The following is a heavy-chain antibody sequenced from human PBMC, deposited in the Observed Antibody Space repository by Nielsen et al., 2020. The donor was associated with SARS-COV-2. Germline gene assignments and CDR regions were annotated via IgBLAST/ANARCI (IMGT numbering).Heavy chain of an antibody. D-gene: IGHD3-3*01. CDR2: INADGSEN. V-gene: IGHV3-7*01. J-gene: IGHJ4*02. Sequence: GESLKISCAASGFTFSSSWMNWVRQAPGKGLEWVASINADGSENNFLVSVKGRFTISRDTAKNSLFLHMNSLRVEDTAVYYCVRDSSIVIWSGYPVDWGQGTLVTVSS. CDR1: GFTFSSSW. CDR3: VRDSSIVIWSGYPVD.